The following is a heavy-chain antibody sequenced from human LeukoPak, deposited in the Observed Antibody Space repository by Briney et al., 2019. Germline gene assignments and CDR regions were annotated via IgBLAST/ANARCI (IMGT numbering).Heavy chain of an antibody. CDR2: IYYTGGT. Sequence: SDTLSLTCTVSGGSIGSDHWTWIRQPPGKGLEYIGYIYYTGGTNYNPSLKSRVTISVDTSKNQFSLKLSSVTAADTAVYFCAKYGNSGWVIDNWGQGTLVTVSS. CDR1: GGSIGSDH. J-gene: IGHJ4*02. V-gene: IGHV4-59*08. CDR3: AKYGNSGWVIDN. D-gene: IGHD6-19*01.